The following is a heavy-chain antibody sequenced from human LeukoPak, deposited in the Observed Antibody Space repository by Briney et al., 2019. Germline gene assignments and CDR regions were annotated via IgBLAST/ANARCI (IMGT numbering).Heavy chain of an antibody. CDR3: ARHDMDVAGGGLDYFDY. J-gene: IGHJ4*02. Sequence: PSETLSLTCTVSGGSISSSIYYWGWIRQPPGKGLEWIGYIYYSGSTNYNPSLKSRVAISVDTSKNQFSLKLSSVTAADTAVYYCARHDMDVAGGGLDYFDYWGQGTLVAVSS. CDR2: IYYSGST. V-gene: IGHV4-61*05. D-gene: IGHD3-9*01. CDR1: GGSISSSIYY.